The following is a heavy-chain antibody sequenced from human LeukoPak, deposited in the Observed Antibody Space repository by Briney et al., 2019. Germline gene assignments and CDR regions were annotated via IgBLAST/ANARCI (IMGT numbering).Heavy chain of an antibody. CDR3: AKDHFVYGSGSSGDY. CDR1: GFTFSSYG. V-gene: IGHV3-30*02. D-gene: IGHD3-10*01. Sequence: PGGSLRLSCAASGFTFSSYGMHWVRQAPGKGLEWVAFIRYDGSNKYYADSVKGRFTISRDNSKNTLYLQMNSLRAEDTAVYYCAKDHFVYGSGSSGDYWGQGTLVTVSS. CDR2: IRYDGSNK. J-gene: IGHJ4*02.